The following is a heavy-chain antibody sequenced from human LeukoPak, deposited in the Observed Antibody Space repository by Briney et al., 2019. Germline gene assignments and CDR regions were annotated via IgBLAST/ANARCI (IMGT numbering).Heavy chain of an antibody. CDR3: ARADCSSTSCLNAFDI. CDR1: GYTFTGYY. D-gene: IGHD2-2*01. V-gene: IGHV1-2*06. CDR2: INPNSGGT. J-gene: IGHJ3*02. Sequence: ASVKVSCKASGYTFTGYYMHWVRQAPGQGLEWMGRINPNSGGTNYAQKFQGRVTMTRDTSISTAYMELCRLRSDDTAVYYCARADCSSTSCLNAFDIWGQGTMVTVSS.